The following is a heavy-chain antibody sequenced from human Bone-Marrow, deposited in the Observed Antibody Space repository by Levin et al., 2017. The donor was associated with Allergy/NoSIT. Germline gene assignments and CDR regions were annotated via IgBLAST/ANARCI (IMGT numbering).Heavy chain of an antibody. Sequence: TLSLTCAISGDSVSSTSVAWNWIRQSPSRGLEWLGRTYYRSRWYNDYAGSVKSRITINPDTSKNQFSLQLNSVTPEDTAVYYCARGEASAFDYWGQGTLVTVSS. V-gene: IGHV6-1*01. CDR1: GDSVSSTSVA. CDR3: ARGEASAFDY. CDR2: TYYRSRWYN. D-gene: IGHD2-15*01. J-gene: IGHJ4*02.